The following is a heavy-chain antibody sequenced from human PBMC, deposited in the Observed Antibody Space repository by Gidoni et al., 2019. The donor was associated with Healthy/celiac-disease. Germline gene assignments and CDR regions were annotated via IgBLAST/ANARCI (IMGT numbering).Heavy chain of an antibody. CDR1: GLPFSAYY. Sequence: QVQLVESGGGLVKPGGTLRTSCAAPGLPFSAYYMSWIRQAPGKGREWVSYIVSSSSYTNYADSVKGRFTISRDNAKNSLYLQMNSLRAEDTAVYYCARSYYDSSGYYGAFDIWGQGTMVTVSS. J-gene: IGHJ3*02. CDR3: ARSYYDSSGYYGAFDI. D-gene: IGHD3-22*01. CDR2: IVSSSSYT. V-gene: IGHV3-11*05.